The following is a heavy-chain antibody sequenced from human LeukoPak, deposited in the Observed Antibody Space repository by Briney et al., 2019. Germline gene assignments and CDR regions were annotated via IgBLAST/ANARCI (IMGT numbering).Heavy chain of an antibody. CDR1: GFTFRTYG. CDR3: AKDAVSGAADP. Sequence: PGGSLRLSCAASGFTFRTYGMHWARQAPGKGLEWVAYMQYDGSNKQYADSVKGRFSISRDNSKNTLYLQMNSLRAEDTAVYYCAKDAVSGAADPWGQGILVTVSS. D-gene: IGHD3-3*01. V-gene: IGHV3-30*02. CDR2: MQYDGSNK. J-gene: IGHJ5*02.